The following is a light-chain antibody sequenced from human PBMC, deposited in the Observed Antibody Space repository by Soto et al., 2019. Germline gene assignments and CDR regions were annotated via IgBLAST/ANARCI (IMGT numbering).Light chain of an antibody. J-gene: IGKJ3*01. V-gene: IGKV1-9*01. CDR3: QQLNSYPMVT. Sequence: DIQLTQSPSFLSASVGDRVTITCRASQGISSYLAWYQQKPGKAPKLLIYAASTLQSWVPSRFSGSGSGTEFTLTISSLQPEDFATYYCQQLNSYPMVTFGPGTKVDIK. CDR1: QGISSY. CDR2: AAS.